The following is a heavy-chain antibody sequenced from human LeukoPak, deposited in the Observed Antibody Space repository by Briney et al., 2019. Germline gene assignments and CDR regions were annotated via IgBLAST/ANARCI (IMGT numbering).Heavy chain of an antibody. V-gene: IGHV4-59*01. Sequence: SETLSLTCTVSGDSIYTSYWSWIRQPPGKGLEYIGYIYHSGDTYYNSSLKSRVTMSLDTSNNQFSLRLSSVTTADTAVYYCARTARQCDYWGQGILVSVSS. CDR2: IYHSGDT. D-gene: IGHD6-6*01. CDR3: ARTARQCDY. J-gene: IGHJ4*02. CDR1: GDSIYTSY.